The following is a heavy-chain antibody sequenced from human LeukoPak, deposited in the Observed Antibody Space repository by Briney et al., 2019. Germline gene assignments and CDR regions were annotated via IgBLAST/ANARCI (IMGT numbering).Heavy chain of an antibody. CDR2: VKQDGSTK. Sequence: GGSLRLSRAASGFTFSNYWMSWVRQAPGKGLEWVANVKQDGSTKHYVDSVKGRFTISRDNAKNSLYLQVNSLRAEDTAVYYCARIGYSSSSFDYWGQGTLVIVSS. CDR1: GFTFSNYW. V-gene: IGHV3-7*03. CDR3: ARIGYSSSSFDY. D-gene: IGHD6-6*01. J-gene: IGHJ4*02.